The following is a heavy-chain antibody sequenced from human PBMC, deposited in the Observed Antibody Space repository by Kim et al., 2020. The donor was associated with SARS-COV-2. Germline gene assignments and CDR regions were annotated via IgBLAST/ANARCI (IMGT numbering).Heavy chain of an antibody. CDR1: GDSVSSNSAA. V-gene: IGHV6-1*01. D-gene: IGHD6-25*01. CDR2: TYYRSRSNWHY. Sequence: SQTLSLTCAISGDSVSSNSAAWNWIRQSPSRGLEWLGRTYYRSRSNWHYEYAVSVKSRITINPETSKNQFSLQLNSMTPEDTAVYYCARLSSSGNFDFDYWSQGILVTVST. J-gene: IGHJ4*02. CDR3: ARLSSSGNFDFDY.